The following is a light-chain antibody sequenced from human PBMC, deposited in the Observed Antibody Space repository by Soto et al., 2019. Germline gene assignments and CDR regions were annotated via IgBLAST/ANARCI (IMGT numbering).Light chain of an antibody. J-gene: IGLJ2*01. CDR3: SSYAGSNSFEVI. CDR2: EVT. V-gene: IGLV2-8*01. Sequence: QSVLTQPPSASGSLGQSVTISCTGTSNDVGGYAYVSWYQQHPGKAPKLLIYEVTKSPSGVPDRFSGSKSGDTASLTVSGLQPEDEADYYCSSYAGSNSFEVIFGGGTKLTVL. CDR1: SNDVGGYAY.